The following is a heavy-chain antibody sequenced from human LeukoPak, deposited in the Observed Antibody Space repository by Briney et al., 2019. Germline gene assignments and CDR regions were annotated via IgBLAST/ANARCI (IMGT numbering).Heavy chain of an antibody. CDR3: ARDRGVYYDTSGMAGD. CDR2: IKRDGSRF. D-gene: IGHD3-22*01. CDR1: GFTFSTYW. J-gene: IGHJ4*02. V-gene: IGHV3-7*01. Sequence: GGSLRLSCAASGFTFSTYWMSWVRQAPGKGLEWVANIKRDGSRFFYVDSVKGRFTISRDNAKNSLYLQMNSLRAEDTAVYYCARDRGVYYDTSGMAGDWGQGTLVTVSS.